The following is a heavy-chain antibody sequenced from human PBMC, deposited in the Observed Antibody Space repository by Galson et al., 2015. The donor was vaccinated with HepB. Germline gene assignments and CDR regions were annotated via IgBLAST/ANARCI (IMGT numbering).Heavy chain of an antibody. V-gene: IGHV4-4*02. J-gene: IGHJ4*02. Sequence: SETLSLTCAVSGGSISSSNWWSWVRQPPGKGLEWIGEIYHSGSTNYNPSLKSRVTISVDKSKNQFSLKLSSVTAADTAVYYCARGIAAAGRASNYFDYWGQGTLVTVSS. CDR1: GGSISSSNW. D-gene: IGHD6-13*01. CDR3: ARGIAAAGRASNYFDY. CDR2: IYHSGST.